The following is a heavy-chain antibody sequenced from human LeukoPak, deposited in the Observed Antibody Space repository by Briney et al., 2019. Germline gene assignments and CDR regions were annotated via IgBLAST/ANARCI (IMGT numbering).Heavy chain of an antibody. CDR2: ISWNSGSI. J-gene: IGHJ4*02. D-gene: IGHD1-26*01. CDR1: GFTFDEYA. Sequence: GGSLRLSCAASGFTFDEYAMHWVRQAPGKGLEWVSGISWNSGSIGYADSVKGRFTISRDNAKYSLYLQMNSLRAEDMALYYCAKATTSGSSEGVFDYWGQGTLVTVSS. V-gene: IGHV3-9*03. CDR3: AKATTSGSSEGVFDY.